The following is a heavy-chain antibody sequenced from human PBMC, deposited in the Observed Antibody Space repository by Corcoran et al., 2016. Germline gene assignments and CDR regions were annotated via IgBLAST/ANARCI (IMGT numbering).Heavy chain of an antibody. CDR1: GGTFSSYA. V-gene: IGHV1-69*06. CDR2: IIPIFGTA. Sequence: QVQLVQSGAEVKKPGSSVKVSCKASGGTFSSYAISWVRQAPGQGLEWMGGIIPIFGTANYAQKFPGRVTITADKSTSTAYMELSSLRSEDTAVYYCARDYFRSTDLYDFWSGYSYGMDVWGQGTTVTVSS. D-gene: IGHD3-3*01. J-gene: IGHJ6*02. CDR3: ARDYFRSTDLYDFWSGYSYGMDV.